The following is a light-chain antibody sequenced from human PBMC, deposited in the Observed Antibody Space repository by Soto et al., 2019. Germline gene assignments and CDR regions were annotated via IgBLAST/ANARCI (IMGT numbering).Light chain of an antibody. CDR2: GAS. J-gene: IGKJ1*01. CDR1: QGIKNY. V-gene: IGKV3-15*01. Sequence: EIVITQSPVTLSVSPGERATLSCRASQGIKNYLAWFQQKPGQAPRILVYGASTRATTIPARFSGSGSGTEFTLSISSLQSEDFAVYYCQQYNSWPRTFGQGTKVDIK. CDR3: QQYNSWPRT.